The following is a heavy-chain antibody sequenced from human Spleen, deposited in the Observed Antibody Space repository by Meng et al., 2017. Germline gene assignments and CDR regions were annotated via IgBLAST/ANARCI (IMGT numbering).Heavy chain of an antibody. D-gene: IGHD3-22*01. Sequence: QLVQFGSEFKKPGASVKVSCKASGYTFTSYAMNWVRQAPGQGLEWMGWINTNTGNPTYAQDFTGRFVFSLDASVSTAYLQISSLKAEDSAVYFCARGTRHYYDSSGPDYWGQGTLVTVSS. V-gene: IGHV7-4-1*02. CDR3: ARGTRHYYDSSGPDY. J-gene: IGHJ4*02. CDR1: GYTFTSYA. CDR2: INTNTGNP.